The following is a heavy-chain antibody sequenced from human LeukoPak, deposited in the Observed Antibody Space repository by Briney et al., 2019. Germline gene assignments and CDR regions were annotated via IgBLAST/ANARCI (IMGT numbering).Heavy chain of an antibody. V-gene: IGHV7-4-1*02. CDR3: ARDRGRYCSGGSCYRLYWFDP. J-gene: IGHJ5*02. Sequence: ASVKVPCKASGYTFTSYAMNWVRQAPGQGLEWMGWINTNTGNPTYAQGFTGRFVFSLDTSVSTAYLQISSLKAEDTAVYYCARDRGRYCSGGSCYRLYWFDPWGQGTLVTVSS. D-gene: IGHD2-15*01. CDR2: INTNTGNP. CDR1: GYTFTSYA.